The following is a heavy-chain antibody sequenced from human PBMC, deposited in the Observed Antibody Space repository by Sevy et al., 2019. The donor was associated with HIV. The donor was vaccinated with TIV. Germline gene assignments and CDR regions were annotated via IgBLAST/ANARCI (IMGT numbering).Heavy chain of an antibody. J-gene: IGHJ5*02. CDR1: GYTFSSYG. CDR3: ARPISVVPTKEVWFDP. D-gene: IGHD5-12*01. V-gene: IGHV1-18*01. Sequence: ATVKVSCKASGYTFSSYGITWVRQAPRQGLEDRGWISNYNSNRKSPQKFQDRVTMTTDKSTSTAYMELRSLTKDDTAIYYCARPISVVPTKEVWFDPWGQGTLVTVSS. CDR2: ISNYNSNR.